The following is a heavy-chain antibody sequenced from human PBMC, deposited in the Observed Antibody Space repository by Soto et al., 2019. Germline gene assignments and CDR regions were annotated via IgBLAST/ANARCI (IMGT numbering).Heavy chain of an antibody. D-gene: IGHD3-10*01. V-gene: IGHV3-49*03. CDR3: SRVPPNNRGAPLDY. CDR2: ITSKAYGGTT. J-gene: IGHJ4*02. Sequence: PGGSLRLSCTASGFTFGDYAMIWFRQAPGKGLEWVGFITSKAYGGTTEYAASVKGRFTISRDDSKSIAYLQMNSLKPDDTAVYYCSRVPPNNRGAPLDYWGQGTLVTVSS. CDR1: GFTFGDYA.